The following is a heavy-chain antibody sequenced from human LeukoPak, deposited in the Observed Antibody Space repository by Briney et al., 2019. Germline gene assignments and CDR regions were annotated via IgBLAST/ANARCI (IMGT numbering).Heavy chain of an antibody. Sequence: GGSLRLSCAASEFDFSSHAMTWVRQAPGKGLEWVSAISISGSKTYYADSVKGRFTISRDNSKNTLYLQMNSLRAEDTAVYYCANEIRPNDYWGQGTQVAVSS. CDR3: ANEIRPNDY. CDR1: EFDFSSHA. D-gene: IGHD4-17*01. V-gene: IGHV3-23*01. CDR2: ISISGSKT. J-gene: IGHJ4*02.